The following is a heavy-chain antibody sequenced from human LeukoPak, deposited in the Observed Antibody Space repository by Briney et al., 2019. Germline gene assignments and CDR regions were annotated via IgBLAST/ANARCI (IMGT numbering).Heavy chain of an antibody. CDR2: IKQNGSEK. Sequence: AGSLRLSCAASGFTFSSYWMSWVRQAPGKGLEWVADIKQNGSEKYYVDHVKGPFTLSRDNAKNSLYLQMNSLRAEDTAVYYCARGIAASGRGICDYWGQGTLVTVSS. J-gene: IGHJ4*02. D-gene: IGHD6-13*01. CDR3: ARGIAASGRGICDY. CDR1: GFTFSSYW. V-gene: IGHV3-7*01.